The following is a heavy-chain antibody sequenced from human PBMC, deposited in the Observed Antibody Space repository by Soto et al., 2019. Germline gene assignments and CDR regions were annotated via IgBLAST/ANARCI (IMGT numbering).Heavy chain of an antibody. CDR2: IFYSGST. J-gene: IGHJ6*02. D-gene: IGHD5-18*01. CDR1: GATISSSSYY. CDR3: ACIFSGGYSYGFDYYGTDV. Sequence: SETLYLTRTVSGATISSSSYYRGWIRQPPGKGLEWIGSIFYSGSTYYNPSLKSRVTISVDTSKNQFSLKLSSVTAADTAVYYCACIFSGGYSYGFDYYGTDVWGQGTTVT. V-gene: IGHV4-39*01.